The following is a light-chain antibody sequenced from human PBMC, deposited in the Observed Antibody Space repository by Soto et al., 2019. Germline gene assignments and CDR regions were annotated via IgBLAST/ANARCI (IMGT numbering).Light chain of an antibody. CDR2: DAS. CDR3: HQRSNWPRT. V-gene: IGKV3-11*01. CDR1: QSVSSQ. J-gene: IGKJ2*01. Sequence: EIVLTQSPATLSLSRGERASLSCRTSQSVSSQLAWYQQKPGQAPRLLIYDASNTATGVPARFSGSGSGTDFTLTISSLEPEDFGVYYCHQRSNWPRTFGQGTKLEIK.